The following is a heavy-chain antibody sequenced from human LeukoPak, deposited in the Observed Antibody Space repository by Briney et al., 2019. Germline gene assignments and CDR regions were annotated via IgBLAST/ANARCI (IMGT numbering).Heavy chain of an antibody. J-gene: IGHJ4*02. V-gene: IGHV3-21*01. Sequence: TGGSLRLSCAASGFTFSSYSMNWVRQAPGKGLEWVSSITSSSTYIYYADSVKGRFTISRDNPKNSLYLQMNSLRAEDTAVYYCARARYTGYGLNDYWGQGTLVTVSP. D-gene: IGHD5-12*01. CDR3: ARARYTGYGLNDY. CDR1: GFTFSSYS. CDR2: ITSSSTYI.